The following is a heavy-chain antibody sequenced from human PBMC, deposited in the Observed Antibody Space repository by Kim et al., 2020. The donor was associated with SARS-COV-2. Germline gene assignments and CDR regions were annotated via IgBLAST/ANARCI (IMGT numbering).Heavy chain of an antibody. CDR3: ARGYGSGSYYDY. CDR2: IYYSGST. J-gene: IGHJ4*02. Sequence: SETLSLTCTVSGGSISSYYWSWIRQPPGKGLEWIGYIYYSGSTNYNPSLKSRVTISVDTSKNQFSLKLSSVTAADTAVYYCARGYGSGSYYDYWGQGTLVTVSS. D-gene: IGHD3-10*01. CDR1: GGSISSYY. V-gene: IGHV4-59*01.